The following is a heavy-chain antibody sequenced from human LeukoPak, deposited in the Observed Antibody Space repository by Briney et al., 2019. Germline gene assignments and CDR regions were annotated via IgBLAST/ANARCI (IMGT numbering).Heavy chain of an antibody. D-gene: IGHD1-1*01. V-gene: IGHV1-2*02. J-gene: IGHJ5*02. CDR1: GYTFTGYY. CDR3: ARDIGNLTNWFDP. Sequence: VASVKVSCKASGYTFTGYYMHWVRQAPGQGLEWMGWINPNSGGTNYAQKFQGGVTMTRDTFISTAYMELSRLRSDDTAVYYCARDIGNLTNWFDPWGQGTLVTVSS. CDR2: INPNSGGT.